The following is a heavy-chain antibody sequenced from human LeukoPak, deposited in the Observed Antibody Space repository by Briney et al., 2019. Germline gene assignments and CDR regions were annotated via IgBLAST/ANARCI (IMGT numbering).Heavy chain of an antibody. CDR3: ARDTPLTGHTTGWSGNSFDY. J-gene: IGHJ4*02. Sequence: ASVKVSCKASGYTFTSYYMHWVRQAPGQGLEWMGIINPSGGSTSYAQKFQGRVTMTRDTSTSTVYMELSSLRSEDTAVYYCARDTPLTGHTTGWSGNSFDYWGQGTLVPVSS. CDR2: INPSGGST. D-gene: IGHD6-19*01. V-gene: IGHV1-46*01. CDR1: GYTFTSYY.